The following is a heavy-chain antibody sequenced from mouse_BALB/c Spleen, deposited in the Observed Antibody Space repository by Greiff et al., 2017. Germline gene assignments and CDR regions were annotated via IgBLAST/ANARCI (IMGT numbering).Heavy chain of an antibody. CDR1: GFNIKDTY. D-gene: IGHD1-1*01. CDR3: ASKGYYGSSPYWYFDD. CDR2: IDPANGNT. V-gene: IGHV14-3*02. Sequence: EVQLQQSGAELVKPGASVKLSCTASGFNIKDTYMHWVKQRPEQGLEWIGRIDPANGNTKYDPKFQGQATITADTSSNTAYLQLSSLTSEDTAVYYCASKGYYGSSPYWYFDDWGAGTTVTVSS. J-gene: IGHJ1*01.